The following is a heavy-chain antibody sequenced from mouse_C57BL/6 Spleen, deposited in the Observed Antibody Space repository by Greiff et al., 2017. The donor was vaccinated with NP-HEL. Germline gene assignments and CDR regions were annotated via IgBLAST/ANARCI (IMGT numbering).Heavy chain of an antibody. Sequence: VQLQQPGAELVMPGASVKLSCKASGYTFTSYWMHWVKQRPGQGLEWIGEIDPSDSYTNYNQKFKGKSTLTVDKSSSTAYMQLSSLTSEDSAVYYCARREGYDYYYAMDYWGQGTSVTVSS. CDR2: IDPSDSYT. J-gene: IGHJ4*01. D-gene: IGHD2-4*01. V-gene: IGHV1-69*01. CDR3: ARREGYDYYYAMDY. CDR1: GYTFTSYW.